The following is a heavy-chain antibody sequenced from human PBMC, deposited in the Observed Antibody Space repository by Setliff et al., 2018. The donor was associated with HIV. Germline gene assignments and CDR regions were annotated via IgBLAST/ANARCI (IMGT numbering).Heavy chain of an antibody. V-gene: IGHV4-59*08. D-gene: IGHD2-8*01. CDR2: MSLTRDT. J-gene: IGHJ4*02. Sequence: PSETLSLTCTVSGASISGSYWIWIRQPPGKGLEWIGYMSLTRDTKYNPSLNSRVTTSIDTSKNQFSLKLSSVTAADTAVYYCARVAGMGYFDYWGQGTLVTVSS. CDR1: GASISGSY. CDR3: ARVAGMGYFDY.